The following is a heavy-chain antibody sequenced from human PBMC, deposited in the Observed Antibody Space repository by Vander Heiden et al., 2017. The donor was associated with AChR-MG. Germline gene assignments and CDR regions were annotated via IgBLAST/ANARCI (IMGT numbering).Heavy chain of an antibody. CDR2: ISSSGSTI. Sequence: EVQLVESGGGLVQPGGSLRLSCAASAFTFSSYEMNWVRQAPGKGLEWVSYISSSGSTIYYADSVKGRFTISRDNAKNSLYLQMNSLRAEDTAVYYCARVLGIAVAGTGVDYWGQGTLVTVSS. V-gene: IGHV3-48*03. D-gene: IGHD6-19*01. J-gene: IGHJ4*02. CDR3: ARVLGIAVAGTGVDY. CDR1: AFTFSSYE.